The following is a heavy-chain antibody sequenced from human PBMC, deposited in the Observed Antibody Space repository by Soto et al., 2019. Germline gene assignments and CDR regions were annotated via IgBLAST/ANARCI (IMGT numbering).Heavy chain of an antibody. Sequence: SETLSHTCTVSGGSIITGGYYWNWIRQHPGKGLEWIGYFYYSGSTYYNPSLKSRVTISVDRSKNQFSLKLSSVTAADTAVYYCARVPDRWGQGTLVTVSS. D-gene: IGHD2-2*01. V-gene: IGHV4-31*03. J-gene: IGHJ5*02. CDR3: ARVPDR. CDR1: GGSIITGGYY. CDR2: FYYSGST.